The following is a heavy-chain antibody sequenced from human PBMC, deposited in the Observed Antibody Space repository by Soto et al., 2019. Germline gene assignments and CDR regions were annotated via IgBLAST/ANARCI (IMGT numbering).Heavy chain of an antibody. CDR2: IWYDGSNR. CDR1: GFTFSRYG. D-gene: IGHD2-8*01. CDR3: ARDEGDGVTNGFDP. Sequence: QVQLVESGGGVVHPGRSLRLSCAASGFTFSRYGMHWVRQAPGKGREWVAGIWYDGSNRYYADSVKGRFTISRDNSKNTAYRKMTSLRAEDTAVDYCARDEGDGVTNGFDPWGQGTLVTVSS. V-gene: IGHV3-33*01. J-gene: IGHJ5*02.